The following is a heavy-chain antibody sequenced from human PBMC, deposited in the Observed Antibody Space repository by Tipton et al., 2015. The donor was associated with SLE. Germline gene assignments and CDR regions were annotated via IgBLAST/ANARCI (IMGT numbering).Heavy chain of an antibody. J-gene: IGHJ4*02. CDR3: ARGSGWFDY. CDR1: GFTFSSYW. V-gene: IGHV3-7*01. D-gene: IGHD6-19*01. Sequence: SLRLSCAASGFTFSSYWMSWVRQAPGKGLGWVDNIKQDGTEKYYVDSAKGRLTISRDNAKNSLYLQMNSLRAEDTAVYYCARGSGWFDYWGQGTLVTVSS. CDR2: IKQDGTEK.